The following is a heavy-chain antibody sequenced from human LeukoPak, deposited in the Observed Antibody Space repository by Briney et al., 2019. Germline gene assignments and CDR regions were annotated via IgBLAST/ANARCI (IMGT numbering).Heavy chain of an antibody. V-gene: IGHV1-69*05. CDR2: IIPIFGKA. CDR1: GGTFSSYA. CDR3: CSGYSYEFSDP. D-gene: IGHD5-18*01. Sequence: SVKVSCKASGGTFSSYAISWVRQPPGQGLEWMGRIIPIFGKANYAQKLQGRVTITTDESTSTAYMELSSLRSEDTAVYYCCSGYSYEFSDPWGQGTLVTVSS. J-gene: IGHJ5*02.